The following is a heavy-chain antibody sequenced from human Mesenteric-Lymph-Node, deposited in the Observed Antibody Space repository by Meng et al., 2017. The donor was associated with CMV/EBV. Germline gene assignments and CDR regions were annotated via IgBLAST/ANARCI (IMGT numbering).Heavy chain of an antibody. D-gene: IGHD3-10*01. CDR2: ISFDGDNK. J-gene: IGHJ6*02. Sequence: GGSLRLSCATSGFIFNRFAMHWVRQAPGKGLEWVAGISFDGDNKYSADSVQGRFTISRDNSQNTLYLQMNSLSAGDTAVYYCARVLTVGSGNYYIGNYYAMDVWGQGTTVTVSS. CDR3: ARVLTVGSGNYYIGNYYAMDV. CDR1: GFIFNRFA. V-gene: IGHV3-30-3*01.